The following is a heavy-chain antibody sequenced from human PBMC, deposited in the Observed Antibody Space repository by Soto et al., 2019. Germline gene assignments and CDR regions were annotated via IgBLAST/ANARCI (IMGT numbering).Heavy chain of an antibody. J-gene: IGHJ6*02. CDR1: GFTFSSYG. CDR2: ISYDGSNK. V-gene: IGHV3-30*18. CDR3: AKSFGMDV. Sequence: SGGSLRLSCAASGFTFSSYGMHWVRQAPGKGLEWVAVISYDGSNKYYADSVKGRFTISRDNSKNTLYLQMNSLRAEDTAVYYCAKSFGMDVWGQGTTVTVSS.